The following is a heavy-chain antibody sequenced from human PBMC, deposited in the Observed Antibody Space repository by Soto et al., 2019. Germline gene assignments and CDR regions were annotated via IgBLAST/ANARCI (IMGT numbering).Heavy chain of an antibody. J-gene: IGHJ4*02. V-gene: IGHV3-23*01. CDR3: AKDGSYCSGGSCYSELDY. D-gene: IGHD2-15*01. CDR2: ISGSGGST. CDR1: GFTFSSYA. Sequence: GGSLRLSCAASGFTFSSYAMSWVRQAPGKGLEWVSAISGSGGSTYYADSVKGRFTISRDNSKNTLYLQMNSLRAEDTAVYYCAKDGSYCSGGSCYSELDYWGQGTLVTVSS.